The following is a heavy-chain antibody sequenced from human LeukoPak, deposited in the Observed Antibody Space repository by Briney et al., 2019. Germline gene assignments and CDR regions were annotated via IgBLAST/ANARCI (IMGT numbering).Heavy chain of an antibody. V-gene: IGHV1-46*01. CDR2: INPSGGST. CDR1: GYTFTYYY. D-gene: IGHD1-26*01. J-gene: IGHJ4*02. CDR3: ARKAGGSYRLDY. Sequence: GASVKVSCKASGYTFTYYYMHWVRQAPGQGLEWMGIINPSGGSTGYAQKFQGRVTMTRDTSTSTVYMELSSLRSEDTAVYYCARKAGGSYRLDYWGQGTLVTVSS.